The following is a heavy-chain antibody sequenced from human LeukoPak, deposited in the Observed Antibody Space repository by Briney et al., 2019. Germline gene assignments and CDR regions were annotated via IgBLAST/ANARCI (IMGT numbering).Heavy chain of an antibody. V-gene: IGHV3-7*03. CDR1: GFTFNSYW. J-gene: IGHJ4*02. CDR2: IKQDGSEK. Sequence: PGGSLRLSCAASGFTFNSYWMSWVRQAPGKGLEWVANIKQDGSEKYYVDSVKGRFTISRDNAKNSLYLQMNSLRAEDTAVYYCAKDQSGGSYYWGQGTLVTVSS. CDR3: AKDQSGGSYY. D-gene: IGHD1-26*01.